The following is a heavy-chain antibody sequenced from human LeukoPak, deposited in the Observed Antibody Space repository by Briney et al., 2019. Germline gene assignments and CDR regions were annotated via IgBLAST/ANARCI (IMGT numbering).Heavy chain of an antibody. D-gene: IGHD6-6*01. Sequence: PGGSLRLSCAASGFTFSSYGMHWVRQAPGEGLEWVAVIWYDGSNKYYADSVKGRFTISRDNSKNTLYLQMNSLRAEDTAVYYCARDLKYSSSTRKYYYYGMDVWGQGTTVTVSS. J-gene: IGHJ6*02. CDR3: ARDLKYSSSTRKYYYYGMDV. V-gene: IGHV3-33*01. CDR1: GFTFSSYG. CDR2: IWYDGSNK.